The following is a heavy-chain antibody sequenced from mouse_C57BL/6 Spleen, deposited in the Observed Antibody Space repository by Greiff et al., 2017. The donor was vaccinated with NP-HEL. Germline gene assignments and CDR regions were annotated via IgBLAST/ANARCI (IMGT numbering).Heavy chain of an antibody. J-gene: IGHJ4*01. CDR3: ARGYSNMRGYAMDY. D-gene: IGHD2-5*01. Sequence: QVQLQQSGPELVKPGASVKISCKASGYAFSSSWMNWVKQRPGKGLEWIGRIYPGDGGTNYNGKFKGKATLTADKSSSTAYMQLSSLTSEDSAVYFCARGYSNMRGYAMDYWGQGTSVTVSS. CDR2: IYPGDGGT. CDR1: GYAFSSSW. V-gene: IGHV1-82*01.